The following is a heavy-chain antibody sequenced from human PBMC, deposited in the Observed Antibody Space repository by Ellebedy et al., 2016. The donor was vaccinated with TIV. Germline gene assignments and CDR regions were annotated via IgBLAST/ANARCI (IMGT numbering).Heavy chain of an antibody. J-gene: IGHJ6*02. D-gene: IGHD3-3*01. CDR1: GFSFSSYG. V-gene: IGHV3-33*03. Sequence: GESLKISCAASGFSFSSYGMHWVRQAPGKGLEWVAVIWYDGSIKYYADSVKGRFTISRDNAKNSLFLQMDSLRAEDTAVYYCAAGFGTHYWGQGTTVTVSS. CDR3: AAGFGTHY. CDR2: IWYDGSIK.